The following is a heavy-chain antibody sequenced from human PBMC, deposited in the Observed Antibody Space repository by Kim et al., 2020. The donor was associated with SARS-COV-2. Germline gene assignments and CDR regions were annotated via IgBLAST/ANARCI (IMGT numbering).Heavy chain of an antibody. D-gene: IGHD6-13*01. CDR2: INHSGST. CDR1: GGSFSGYY. J-gene: IGHJ5*02. CDR3: ASGGKQLVRDNWFDP. Sequence: SETLSLTCAVYGGSFSGYYWSWIRQPPGKGLEWIGEINHSGSTNYNPSLKSRVTISVDTSKNQFSLKLSSVTAADTAVYYCASGGKQLVRDNWFDPWGQG. V-gene: IGHV4-34*01.